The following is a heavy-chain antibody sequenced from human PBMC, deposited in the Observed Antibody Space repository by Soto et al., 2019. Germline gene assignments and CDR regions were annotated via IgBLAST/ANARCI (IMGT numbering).Heavy chain of an antibody. CDR3: ASLYSYGPLTYYYYGMDV. J-gene: IGHJ6*02. CDR1: GGSMSSGGYY. CDR2: IYYSGST. V-gene: IGHV4-39*01. D-gene: IGHD5-18*01. Sequence: SETLSLTCAVSGGSMSSGGYYWGWIRQPPGKGLEWIGSIYYSGSTYYNPSLKSRVTISVDTSKNQFSLKLSSVTAADTAVYYCASLYSYGPLTYYYYGMDVWGQGTTVTVSS.